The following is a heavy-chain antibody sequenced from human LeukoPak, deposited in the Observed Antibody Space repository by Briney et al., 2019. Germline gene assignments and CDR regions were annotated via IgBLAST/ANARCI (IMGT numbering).Heavy chain of an antibody. CDR2: IKQDGSEK. CDR1: GFTFSNYW. D-gene: IGHD2-2*01. Sequence: GSLRLSCAASGFTFSNYWMSWVRQAPGKGLEWVANIKQDGSEKYYVDSVKGRFTISRDNAKNSLYLQMNSLRAEDTAVYYCARGTEVPAAHYYYYYYMDVWGKGTTVTVSS. V-gene: IGHV3-7*01. CDR3: ARGTEVPAAHYYYYYYMDV. J-gene: IGHJ6*03.